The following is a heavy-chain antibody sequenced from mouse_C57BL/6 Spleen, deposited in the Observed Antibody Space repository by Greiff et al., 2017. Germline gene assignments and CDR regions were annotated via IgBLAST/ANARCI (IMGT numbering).Heavy chain of an antibody. CDR3: AREGDYYGSSYNVDY. D-gene: IGHD1-1*01. CDR2: IYPGSGST. Sequence: VQLQQPGAELVKPGASVKMSCKASGYTFTSYWITWVKQRPGQGLEWIGDIYPGSGSTNYNEKFKSKATLTVDTSSSTAYMQLSSLTSEDSAVYYCAREGDYYGSSYNVDYWGQGTTLTVSS. CDR1: GYTFTSYW. V-gene: IGHV1-55*01. J-gene: IGHJ2*01.